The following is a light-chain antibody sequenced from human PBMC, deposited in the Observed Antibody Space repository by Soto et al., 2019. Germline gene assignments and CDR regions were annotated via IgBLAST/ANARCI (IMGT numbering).Light chain of an antibody. Sequence: QSVLTQPPSVSGAPGQRVTISCTGRSSNIGAGYDVHWYQQLPGTAPKLLIYDNTNRPSGVPDRFSGSKSGTSASLAITGLQAEDEADYYCQSYDSSLSAHVVFGGGTKLTVL. CDR1: SSNIGAGYD. CDR2: DNT. V-gene: IGLV1-40*01. CDR3: QSYDSSLSAHVV. J-gene: IGLJ2*01.